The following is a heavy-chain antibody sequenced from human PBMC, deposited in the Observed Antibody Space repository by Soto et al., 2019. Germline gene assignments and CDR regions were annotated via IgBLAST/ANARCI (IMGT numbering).Heavy chain of an antibody. D-gene: IGHD6-6*01. Sequence: GGSLRLSCEASGFTFSSYAMSWVRQAPGKGLEWVSAISGSGGSTYYADSVKGRFTISRDNSKNTLYLQMNSLRAEDTAVYYCAKDRRSQLGYDAFDIWGQGTMVTVSS. J-gene: IGHJ3*02. CDR3: AKDRRSQLGYDAFDI. CDR2: ISGSGGST. V-gene: IGHV3-23*01. CDR1: GFTFSSYA.